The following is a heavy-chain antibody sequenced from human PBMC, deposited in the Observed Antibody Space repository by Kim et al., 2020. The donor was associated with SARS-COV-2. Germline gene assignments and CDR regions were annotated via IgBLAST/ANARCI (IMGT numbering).Heavy chain of an antibody. D-gene: IGHD2-2*01. Sequence: YADSVKGRFTISRDNAKNSLYLQMNSLRDEDTAVYYCARSIPAAKYWFDPWGQGTLVTVSS. J-gene: IGHJ5*02. CDR3: ARSIPAAKYWFDP. V-gene: IGHV3-48*02.